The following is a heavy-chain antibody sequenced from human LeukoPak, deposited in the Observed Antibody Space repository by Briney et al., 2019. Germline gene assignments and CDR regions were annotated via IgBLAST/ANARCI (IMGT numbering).Heavy chain of an antibody. Sequence: GGSLRLSCTASGFTFSSYAMSWVRQAPGKGLEWVSAISGSGGSTYYADSVKGRFTISRDNSKNTLYLQMNSLRAEDTAVYYCAKPAISSRGWYYDYWGQGTLVTVSS. CDR2: ISGSGGST. V-gene: IGHV3-23*01. D-gene: IGHD6-19*01. CDR3: AKPAISSRGWYYDY. J-gene: IGHJ4*02. CDR1: GFTFSSYA.